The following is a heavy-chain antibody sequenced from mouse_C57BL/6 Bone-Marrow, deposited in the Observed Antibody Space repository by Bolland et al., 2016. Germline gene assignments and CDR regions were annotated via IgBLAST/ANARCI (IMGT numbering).Heavy chain of an antibody. CDR3: ATITTVVAMDY. D-gene: IGHD1-1*01. CDR2: SGNT. J-gene: IGHJ4*01. Sequence: SGNTYYNEKFKGNATLTADKSSSTAYMELRSLTSEDSAVYFCATITTVVAMDYWGQGTS. V-gene: IGHV1-81*01.